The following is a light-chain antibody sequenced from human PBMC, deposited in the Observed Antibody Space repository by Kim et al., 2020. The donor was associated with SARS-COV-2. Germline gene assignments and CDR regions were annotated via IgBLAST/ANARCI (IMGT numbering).Light chain of an antibody. V-gene: IGLV3-21*04. CDR1: NIGSKS. CDR2: YDS. J-gene: IGLJ3*02. CDR3: QVWSRRRAPRV. Sequence: APGTTARITLGGNNIGSKSVHLDQQKPGQAPVLVIYYDSDRPSGIPVRFSGSNSGNTATLTISRVVAGADAVYSCQVWSRRRAPRVFGGGTQLTVL.